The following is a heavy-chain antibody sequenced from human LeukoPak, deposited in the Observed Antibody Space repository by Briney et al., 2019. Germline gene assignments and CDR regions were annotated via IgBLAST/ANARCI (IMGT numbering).Heavy chain of an antibody. CDR2: IYYSGST. D-gene: IGHD2-15*01. Sequence: ASETLSLTCTVSGGSISSGDHYWSWIRQPPGKGLEWIGYIYYSGSTYYNPSLKSRVTISVDTSKNQFSLKLSSVTAADTAVYYCARVNPGMAAIDYWGQGTLVTVSS. CDR1: GGSISSGDHY. J-gene: IGHJ4*02. V-gene: IGHV4-30-4*08. CDR3: ARVNPGMAAIDY.